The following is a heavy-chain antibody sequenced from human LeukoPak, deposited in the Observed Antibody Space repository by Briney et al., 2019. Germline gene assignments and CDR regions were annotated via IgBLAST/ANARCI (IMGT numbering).Heavy chain of an antibody. D-gene: IGHD3-22*01. J-gene: IGHJ4*02. CDR1: GFTFSSYW. V-gene: IGHV3-74*01. CDR3: PRVSSPLQTYYYDSSGDYYFDY. CDR2: INSDGSST. Sequence: PGGSLRLSCAASGFTFSSYWMHWVRQAPGKGRVWVSRINSDGSSTSYADSVKGRFTISRDNAKNTLYLQMNSLRAEDTAVYYCPRVSSPLQTYYYDSSGDYYFDYWGQGTLVTVSS.